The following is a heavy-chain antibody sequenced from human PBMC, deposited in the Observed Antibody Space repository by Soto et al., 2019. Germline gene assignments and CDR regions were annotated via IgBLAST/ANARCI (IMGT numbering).Heavy chain of an antibody. CDR2: IQSGGPT. CDR1: GFTVSSKY. CDR3: ATDRGTICYVC. V-gene: IGHV3-66*01. D-gene: IGHD2-2*01. Sequence: GGSLRLSCAASGFTVSSKYMSWVRQAPGKGLEWVSLIQSGGPTYYADSVKGRSTIPRDTSKNTLHLQMNSLRAEDTAVYYCATDRGTICYVCRGEGTLVTVST. J-gene: IGHJ4*02.